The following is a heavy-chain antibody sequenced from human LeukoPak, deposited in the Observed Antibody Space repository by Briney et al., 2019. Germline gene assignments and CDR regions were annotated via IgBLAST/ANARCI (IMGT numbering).Heavy chain of an antibody. V-gene: IGHV1-2*02. Sequence: ASVKVSCKASGYTFTGYYMHWVRQAPGQGLEWMGWINPNSGGTNYAQKFQGRVTMTRDTSISTAYMELSRLGSDDTAVYYCARVSFSYCGGDCYFDYWGQGTLVTVSS. CDR3: ARVSFSYCGGDCYFDY. CDR1: GYTFTGYY. CDR2: INPNSGGT. D-gene: IGHD2-21*02. J-gene: IGHJ4*02.